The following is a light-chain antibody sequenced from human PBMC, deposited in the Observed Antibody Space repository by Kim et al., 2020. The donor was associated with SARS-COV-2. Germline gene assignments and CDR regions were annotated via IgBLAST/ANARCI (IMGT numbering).Light chain of an antibody. V-gene: IGKV3-11*01. CDR1: QSVPN. CDR2: DVS. Sequence: EIVLTQSPATLSLSPGERATLSCRASQSVPNLAWYQQKPGQAPRLLIYDVSDRATGIPARFSGSGSGTDFTLTISSLETEDFALYYCHQRTYWPNTFGGGTKVDIK. CDR3: HQRTYWPNT. J-gene: IGKJ4*01.